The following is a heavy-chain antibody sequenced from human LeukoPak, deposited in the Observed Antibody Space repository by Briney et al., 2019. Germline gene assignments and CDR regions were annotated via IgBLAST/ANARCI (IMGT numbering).Heavy chain of an antibody. CDR1: GFTFDDYA. CDR3: AKGMFHDSSGYYTQPFDY. J-gene: IGHJ4*02. Sequence: GGSLRLSCAASGFTFDDYAMHWVRQAPGKGLEWVSAISWNNNKIGYADSVKGRFTISRDNAKNSLYLQMNSLRAEDTALYYCAKGMFHDSSGYYTQPFDYWGQGTLVTVSS. V-gene: IGHV3-9*01. CDR2: ISWNNNKI. D-gene: IGHD3-22*01.